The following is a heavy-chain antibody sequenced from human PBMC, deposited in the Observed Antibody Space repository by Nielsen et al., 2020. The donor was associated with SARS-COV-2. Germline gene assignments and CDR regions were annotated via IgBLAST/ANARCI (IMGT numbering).Heavy chain of an antibody. V-gene: IGHV1-18*04. Sequence: ASVKVSCKTSGYTFTSYYMYWVRQAPGQGLEWMGWISAYNGNTNYAQKLQGRVTMTTDTSTSTAYMELRSLRSDDTAVYYCARGDSTVTTYYFDYWGQGTLVTVSS. CDR3: ARGDSTVTTYYFDY. D-gene: IGHD4-17*01. CDR1: GYTFTSYY. CDR2: ISAYNGNT. J-gene: IGHJ4*02.